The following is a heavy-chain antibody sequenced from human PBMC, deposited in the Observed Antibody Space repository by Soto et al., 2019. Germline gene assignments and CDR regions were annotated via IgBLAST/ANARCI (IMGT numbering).Heavy chain of an antibody. D-gene: IGHD3-10*01. CDR3: ARALGGGGNWFDP. V-gene: IGHV4-59*01. Sequence: SETLSLTCTVSGGSISSYYWSWIRQPPGKGLEWIGYIYYSGSTNYNPSLKSRVTISVDTSKNQFSLKLSSVTAADTAVYYCARALGGGGNWFDPWGQGTLVTVSS. CDR1: GGSISSYY. J-gene: IGHJ5*02. CDR2: IYYSGST.